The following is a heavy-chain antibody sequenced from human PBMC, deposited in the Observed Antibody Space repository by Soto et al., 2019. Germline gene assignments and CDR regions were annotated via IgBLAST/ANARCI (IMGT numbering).Heavy chain of an antibody. D-gene: IGHD5-12*01. Sequence: SETLSLTCAVYGGSFSGYYWGWIRQPPGKGLEWIGEINHSGSTNYNPSLKSRVTISVDTSKNQFSLKLSSVTAADTAVYYCARWRTGYGLYGMDVWGQGTTVTVSS. CDR1: GGSFSGYY. CDR2: INHSGST. V-gene: IGHV4-34*01. CDR3: ARWRTGYGLYGMDV. J-gene: IGHJ6*02.